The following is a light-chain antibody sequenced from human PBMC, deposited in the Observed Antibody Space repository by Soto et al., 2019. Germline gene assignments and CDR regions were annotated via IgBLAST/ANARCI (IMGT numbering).Light chain of an antibody. CDR1: SSDVGGYNY. V-gene: IGLV2-11*01. CDR2: DVS. Sequence: QSALTQPRSVSGSPGQSVTISCTGTSSDVGGYNYVSWYQQHPGKAPKLMIYDVSERPSGVPDRFSASKSGNTASLTISGLQAEYEAEYSCCSYAGTYPYVFPTGTKVTVL. J-gene: IGLJ1*01. CDR3: CSYAGTYPYV.